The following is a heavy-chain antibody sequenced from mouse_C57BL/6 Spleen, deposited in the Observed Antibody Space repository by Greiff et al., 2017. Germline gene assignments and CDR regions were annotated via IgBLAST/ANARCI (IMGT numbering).Heavy chain of an antibody. V-gene: IGHV14-2*01. Sequence: VQLKESGAELVKPGASVKLSCTASGFNIKDYYMPWVKQRTEQGLEWIGGIDPEGGSTNYAPKFKSKATITADKSSNTAYLQLSSLTSEDTAVDYCATRDEGSSYGFAYWGQGTLLTVSA. CDR2: IDPEGGST. CDR1: GFNIKDYY. D-gene: IGHD1-1*01. CDR3: ATRDEGSSYGFAY. J-gene: IGHJ3*01.